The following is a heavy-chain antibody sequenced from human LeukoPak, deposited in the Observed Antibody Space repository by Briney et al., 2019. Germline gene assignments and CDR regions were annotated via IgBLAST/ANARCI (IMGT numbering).Heavy chain of an antibody. V-gene: IGHV4-59*01. CDR3: ARKEWVPYYFDY. Sequence: SETLSLTCTVSGGSFSPYYWSWIRQSPGKGLEWIAYIHYSGRTNYNPSLKSRVTISVDMSKKQFSLKLGSVTAADTAVYYCARKEWVPYYFDYWGQGTLVTVSS. CDR1: GGSFSPYY. CDR2: IHYSGRT. J-gene: IGHJ4*02. D-gene: IGHD3-3*01.